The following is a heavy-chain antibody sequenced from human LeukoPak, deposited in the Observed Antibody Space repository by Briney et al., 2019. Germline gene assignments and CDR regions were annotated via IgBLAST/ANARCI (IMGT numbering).Heavy chain of an antibody. Sequence: SETLSLTCTVSGGSISGYYWSWIRQPPGKGLEWIGEINHSGSTNYNPSLKSRVTISVDTSKNQFSLKLSSVTAADTAVYYCARGTVSSSSPLYYFDYWGQGTLVTVSS. CDR1: GGSISGYY. V-gene: IGHV4-34*01. CDR3: ARGTVSSSSPLYYFDY. D-gene: IGHD6-13*01. J-gene: IGHJ4*02. CDR2: INHSGST.